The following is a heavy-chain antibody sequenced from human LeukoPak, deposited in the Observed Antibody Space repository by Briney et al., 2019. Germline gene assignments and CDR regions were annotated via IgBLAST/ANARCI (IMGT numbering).Heavy chain of an antibody. V-gene: IGHV4-59*12. Sequence: SETLPLTCTVSGGSISSYYWSWIRQPPGKGLEWIGYIYYSGSTNCNPSLKSRVTISVDTSKNQFSLKLSSVTAADTAVYYCARGYCSGGSCYSYYYYNYMDVWGKGTTVTVSS. CDR2: IYYSGST. CDR1: GGSISSYY. CDR3: ARGYCSGGSCYSYYYYNYMDV. J-gene: IGHJ6*03. D-gene: IGHD2-15*01.